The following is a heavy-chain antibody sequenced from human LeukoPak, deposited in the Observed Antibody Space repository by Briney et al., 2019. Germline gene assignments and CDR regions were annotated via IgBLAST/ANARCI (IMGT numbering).Heavy chain of an antibody. CDR1: GFTFSSCW. Sequence: GGSLRLSCAASGFTFSSCWMSWVRQAPGKGLEWVANIKQDGSEKYYVDSVKGRFTISRDNAKNSLYLQMNSLRAEDTAVYYCARPLGAAAGFYWGQGTLVTVSS. J-gene: IGHJ4*02. D-gene: IGHD6-13*01. V-gene: IGHV3-7*01. CDR3: ARPLGAAAGFY. CDR2: IKQDGSEK.